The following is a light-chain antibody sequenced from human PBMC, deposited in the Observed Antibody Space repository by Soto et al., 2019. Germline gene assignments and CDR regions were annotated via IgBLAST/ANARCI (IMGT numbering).Light chain of an antibody. J-gene: IGKJ5*01. CDR3: MQSTQLPPT. Sequence: VMTQTTLSLSVSAGPPASISLQSSQSLLHITGETFLFWYLQKPGQSPQLLIYEVSTRVSGVPDRFSGSGSGTDFTLEISRVETDDVGIYYCMQSTQLPPTFGQGTRLEI. CDR1: QSLLHITGETF. CDR2: EVS. V-gene: IGKV2D-29*02.